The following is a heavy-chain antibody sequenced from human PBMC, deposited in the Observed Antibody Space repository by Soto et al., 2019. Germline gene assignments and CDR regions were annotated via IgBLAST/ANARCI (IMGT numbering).Heavy chain of an antibody. CDR2: INAGNGNT. V-gene: IGHV1-3*01. CDR3: ARGPVRGGYDYPFDY. D-gene: IGHD5-12*01. Sequence: GASVKVSCKASGYTFTSYAMHWVRQAPGQRLEWMGWINAGNGNTKYSQKFQGRVTITRDTSASTAYMELSSLRSEDTAVYYCARGPVRGGYDYPFDYWGQGTLVTVSS. J-gene: IGHJ4*02. CDR1: GYTFTSYA.